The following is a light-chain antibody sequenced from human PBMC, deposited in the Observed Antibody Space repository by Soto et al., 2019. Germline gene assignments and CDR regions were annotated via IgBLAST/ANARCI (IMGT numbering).Light chain of an antibody. CDR1: QSLVSGNANTL. CDR3: MQGSHWPFT. Sequence: DAVMTQSPVSLPVTLGQPAASSCRSSQSLVSGNANTLLNWFHQRPGQSPRRLIYKVSNRDSGVPDRFSGSGSGSDFTLKISRVEAEDVGIYYCMQGSHWPFTFGQGTKLEIK. CDR2: KVS. J-gene: IGKJ2*01. V-gene: IGKV2-30*01.